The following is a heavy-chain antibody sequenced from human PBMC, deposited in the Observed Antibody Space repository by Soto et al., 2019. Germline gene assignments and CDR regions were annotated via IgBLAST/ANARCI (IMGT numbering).Heavy chain of an antibody. V-gene: IGHV4-34*01. J-gene: IGHJ6*03. CDR3: ARGGISHWAYFYYMDV. D-gene: IGHD2-21*01. CDR1: GGSLSDYF. Sequence: SETLFLTCVVSGGSLSDYFWSWIRQPPGMALEWIGEINHLGSINYNPSLKSRVTMSVDTSKNQFSLTLNSVTAADTATYYCARGGISHWAYFYYMDVWDRGTTVTVSS. CDR2: INHLGSI.